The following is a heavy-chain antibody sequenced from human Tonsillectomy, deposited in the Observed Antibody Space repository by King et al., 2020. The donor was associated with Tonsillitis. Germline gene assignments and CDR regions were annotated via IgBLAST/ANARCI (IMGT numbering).Heavy chain of an antibody. CDR1: GGSFSGYY. V-gene: IGHV4-34*01. CDR3: ARGRMYCSSTSCYWAGGWFDP. CDR2: INHSGST. J-gene: IGHJ5*02. Sequence: VQLPQWGAGLLKPSETLSLTCAVYGGSFSGYYWSWIRQPPGKGLEWIGEINHSGSTNYNPSLKSRVTISVDTSKNQFSLKLSSVTAADTAVYYWARGRMYCSSTSCYWAGGWFDPWGQGTLVTVSS. D-gene: IGHD2-2*01.